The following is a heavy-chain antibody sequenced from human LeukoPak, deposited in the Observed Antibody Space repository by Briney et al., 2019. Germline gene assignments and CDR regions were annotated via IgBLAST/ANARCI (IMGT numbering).Heavy chain of an antibody. Sequence: GGSLRLSCAASGFTFSDYNMIWARQAPGKALEWDSSISSTSRFMFYPDSLRGRFTIFRDNAQNTLYLQMNSLRVEDTATYYCATIAATGLRDAFDIWGQGTMVTVSS. CDR3: ATIAATGLRDAFDI. J-gene: IGHJ3*02. D-gene: IGHD6-13*01. CDR2: ISSTSRFM. CDR1: GFTFSDYN. V-gene: IGHV3-21*01.